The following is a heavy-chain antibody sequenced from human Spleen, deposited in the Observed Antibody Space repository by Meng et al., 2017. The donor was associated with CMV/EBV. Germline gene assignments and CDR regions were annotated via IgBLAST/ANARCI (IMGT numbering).Heavy chain of an antibody. CDR3: ARSAASDLPYYGLDV. CDR1: GYTFTGYY. CDR2: INPNSGDT. V-gene: IGHV1-2*02. Sequence: ASVKVSCKASGYTFTGYYMHWVRQAPGQGLEWMAWINPNSGDTKYAQRFQGRVTMTRDTSINTAYMELSSLRSDDTAVYYCARSAASDLPYYGLDVWGQGTTVTVSS. J-gene: IGHJ6*02. D-gene: IGHD3-3*01.